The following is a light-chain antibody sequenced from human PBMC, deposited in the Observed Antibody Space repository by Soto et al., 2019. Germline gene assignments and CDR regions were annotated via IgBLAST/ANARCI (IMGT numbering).Light chain of an antibody. Sequence: QSALTQPASVSGSPGQSITISCTGTSSDVGGYNYVSRYQQYPGKAPKLMIYGVTNRPSGVSNRFSCSKAGNTASLTISGLQAEDEAYYYCFSHRSGDSHVFGTGTKGTVL. CDR3: FSHRSGDSHV. CDR1: SSDVGGYNY. CDR2: GVT. J-gene: IGLJ1*01. V-gene: IGLV2-14*01.